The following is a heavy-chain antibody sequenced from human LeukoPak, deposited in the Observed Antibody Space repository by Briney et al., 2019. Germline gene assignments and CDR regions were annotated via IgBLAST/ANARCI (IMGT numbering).Heavy chain of an antibody. J-gene: IGHJ3*02. Sequence: VGSLRLSCAASGFTFSSYAMHWVRQAPGKGLEWVAAISYDGSNKYNADSVKGRFTISRDNSKNTLYLQMNSLRAEDTAVYYCAREVSAFDIWGQGTMVTVSS. V-gene: IGHV3-30*04. CDR2: ISYDGSNK. CDR1: GFTFSSYA. CDR3: AREVSAFDI.